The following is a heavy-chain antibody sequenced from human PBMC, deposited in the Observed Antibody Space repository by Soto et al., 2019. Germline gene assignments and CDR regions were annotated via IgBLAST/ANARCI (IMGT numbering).Heavy chain of an antibody. CDR3: ARDKGGGYCTGGTSSHYYYGTDV. CDR2: ISYVGTNK. D-gene: IGHD2-8*02. Sequence: QVQLVESGGGVVQPGRSLRLSCAASGFTFSTYAMHWVRQAPGKGLEWVAVISYVGTNKYYADSVKGRFTISRDNSENTLSVQMNSLRVEDTAVYYCARDKGGGYCTGGTSSHYYYGTDVWGQGTTVTVAS. CDR1: GFTFSTYA. V-gene: IGHV3-30-3*01. J-gene: IGHJ6*02.